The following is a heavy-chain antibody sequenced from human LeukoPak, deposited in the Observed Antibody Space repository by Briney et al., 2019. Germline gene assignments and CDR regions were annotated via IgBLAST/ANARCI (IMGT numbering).Heavy chain of an antibody. Sequence: PGRSLRLSCAASGFTFSSYGMHWVRQAPGKGLEWVAVIWYDGSNKYYADSVKGRFTISRDNSKNTLYLQMNSLRAEDTAVYYCAKDRWAGGYHDSSGYYGPRGYFDYWGQGTLVTVSS. CDR2: IWYDGSNK. J-gene: IGHJ4*02. D-gene: IGHD3-22*01. V-gene: IGHV3-33*06. CDR1: GFTFSSYG. CDR3: AKDRWAGGYHDSSGYYGPRGYFDY.